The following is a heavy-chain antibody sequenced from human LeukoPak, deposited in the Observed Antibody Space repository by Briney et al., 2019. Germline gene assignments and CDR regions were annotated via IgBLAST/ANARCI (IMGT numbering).Heavy chain of an antibody. J-gene: IGHJ4*02. V-gene: IGHV3-7*01. CDR2: IKQEGSEK. CDR3: ARALYYYYDSSGYYSFDY. CDR1: GFTFSSYW. Sequence: GGSLRLSCAASGFTFSSYWMSWVRQAPGKGLEWVANIKQEGSEKYYVDSVKGRFTISRDNDKNSLYLQMNSLRAEDTAVYYCARALYYYYDSSGYYSFDYWGQGTLVTVSS. D-gene: IGHD3-22*01.